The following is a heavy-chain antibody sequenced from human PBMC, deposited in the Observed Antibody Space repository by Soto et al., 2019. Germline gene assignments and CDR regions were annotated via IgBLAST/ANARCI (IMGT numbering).Heavy chain of an antibody. CDR1: GFTFSSNW. D-gene: IGHD2-2*01. CDR2: INNDGSST. J-gene: IGHJ4*02. CDR3: ARGGCTSTSCLDY. V-gene: IGHV3-74*01. Sequence: EVRLVESGGGLVQPGGSLRLSCAASGFTFSSNWMHWVRQAPGKGLVWVSRINNDGSSTNYGDSVKGRFTISRDNAKNTLYLQMNSLRAEDTAVYYCARGGCTSTSCLDYWGQGTLVTVSS.